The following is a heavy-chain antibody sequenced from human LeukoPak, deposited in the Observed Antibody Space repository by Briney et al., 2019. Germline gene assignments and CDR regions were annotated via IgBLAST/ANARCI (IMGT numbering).Heavy chain of an antibody. CDR1: GGSFSGYY. Sequence: SETLSLTCAVYGGSFSGYYWSWIRQPPGKGLEWIREINHSGSTNYNPSLKSRVTISVDTSKNQFSLKLSSVTAADTAVYYCARAPIVVVPAAGTGWFDPWGQGTLVTVSS. CDR2: INHSGST. V-gene: IGHV4-34*01. J-gene: IGHJ5*02. D-gene: IGHD2-2*01. CDR3: ARAPIVVVPAAGTGWFDP.